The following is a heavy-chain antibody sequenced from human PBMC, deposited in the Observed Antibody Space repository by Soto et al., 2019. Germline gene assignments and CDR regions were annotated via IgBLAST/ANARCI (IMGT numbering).Heavy chain of an antibody. V-gene: IGHV4-31*03. D-gene: IGHD2-15*01. J-gene: IGHJ4*02. CDR1: GAYMRNDYYY. CDR2: MHHSGRT. Sequence: TCTVSGAYMRNDYYYWSWVRQNPGKDLEWIGHMHHSGRTHYNPSLKSRVAISVDTSKNQFSLYLNSVTAADTAVYYCARWVEVSLDYFDSWGQGTPVTVSS. CDR3: ARWVEVSLDYFDS.